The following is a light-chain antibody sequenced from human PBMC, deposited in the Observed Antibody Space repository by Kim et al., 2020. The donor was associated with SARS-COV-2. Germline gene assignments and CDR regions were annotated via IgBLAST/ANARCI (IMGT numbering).Light chain of an antibody. CDR2: NKN. CDR1: NLITYY. V-gene: IGLV3-19*01. Sequence: SSELTQDPTVSVALGQTVRITCQGDNLITYYAAWYQQKPGQAPILVMYNKNIRPSGIPDRFSGSFSGNTASLTITGAQAEDEADYYCSSRDNSGNFRVFGGGTQLTVL. CDR3: SSRDNSGNFRV. J-gene: IGLJ3*02.